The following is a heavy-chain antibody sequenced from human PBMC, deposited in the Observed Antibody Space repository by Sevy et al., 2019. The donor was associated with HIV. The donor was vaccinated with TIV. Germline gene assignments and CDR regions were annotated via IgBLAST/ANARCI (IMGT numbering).Heavy chain of an antibody. V-gene: IGHV4-39*01. D-gene: IGHD2-15*01. CDR1: GGSISSSSYY. CDR3: ARSGYCSGGSCYYALYYYYYGMHV. Sequence: SETLSLTCTVSGGSISSSSYYWGWIRQPPGKGLEWIGSIYYSGSTYYNPSLKSRVTISVDTSKNQFSLKLSSVTAADTAVYYRARSGYCSGGSCYYALYYYYYGMHVWGQGTTVTVSS. CDR2: IYYSGST. J-gene: IGHJ6*02.